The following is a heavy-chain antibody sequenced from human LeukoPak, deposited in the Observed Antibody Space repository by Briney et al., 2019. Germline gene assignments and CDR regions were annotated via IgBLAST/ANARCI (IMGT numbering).Heavy chain of an antibody. D-gene: IGHD6-13*01. CDR3: ARVAAADSEYFQH. J-gene: IGHJ1*01. Sequence: GGSLRLSCAASGFTFSSYGMHWVRQAPGKGLEWVAVIWYDGSNKYYADSVKGRFTISRDNSKNTLYLQMNSLRAEDTAVYYCARVAAADSEYFQHWGQGTLVTVSS. CDR1: GFTFSSYG. V-gene: IGHV3-33*01. CDR2: IWYDGSNK.